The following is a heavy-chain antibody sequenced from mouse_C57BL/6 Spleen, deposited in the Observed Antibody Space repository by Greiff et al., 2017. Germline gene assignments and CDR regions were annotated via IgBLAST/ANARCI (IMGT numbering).Heavy chain of an antibody. D-gene: IGHD2-5*01. CDR2: IYPGDGDT. CDR3: ARGNSNYVPY. CDR1: GYAFSSSW. Sequence: VKLQESGPELVKPGASVKISCKASGYAFSSSWMNWVKQRPGKGLEWIGRIYPGDGDTNYNGKFKGKATLTADKSSSTAYMQLSSLTSEDSAVYFCARGNSNYVPYWGQGTLVTVSA. J-gene: IGHJ3*01. V-gene: IGHV1-82*01.